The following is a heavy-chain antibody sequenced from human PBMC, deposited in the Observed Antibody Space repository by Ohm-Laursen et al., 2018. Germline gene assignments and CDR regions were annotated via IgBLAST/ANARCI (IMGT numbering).Heavy chain of an antibody. J-gene: IGHJ4*02. D-gene: IGHD1-14*01. CDR2: ISWNSGSI. Sequence: SLRLSCAASGFTFSSYAMHWVRQAPGKGLEWVSGISWNSGSIGYADSVKGRFTISRDNAKNSLYLQMNSLRAEDTALYYCASNADTTGFDYWGQGTLVTVSS. V-gene: IGHV3-9*01. CDR3: ASNADTTGFDY. CDR1: GFTFSSYA.